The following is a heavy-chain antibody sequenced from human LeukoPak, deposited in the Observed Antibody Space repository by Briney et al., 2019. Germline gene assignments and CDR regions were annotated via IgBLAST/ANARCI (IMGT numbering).Heavy chain of an antibody. V-gene: IGHV4-39*01. Sequence: SETLSLTCTVSGGSISSSSYYWGWIRQPPGKGLEWIGSIYYSGSTYYNPSLKSRVTISVDTSKNQFSPKLSSVTAADTAVYYCGVRGQDYYYGMDVWGQGTTVTVSS. D-gene: IGHD3-10*01. CDR3: GVRGQDYYYGMDV. CDR1: GGSISSSSYY. CDR2: IYYSGST. J-gene: IGHJ6*02.